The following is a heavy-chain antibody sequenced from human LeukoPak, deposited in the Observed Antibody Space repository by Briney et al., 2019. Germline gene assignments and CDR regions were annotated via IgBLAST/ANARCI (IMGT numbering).Heavy chain of an antibody. Sequence: GRSLRPSCAASGFTFSSYAMHWVRQAPGKGLEWVAVISYDGSNKYYADSVKGRFTISRDNSKNTLYLQMNSLRAEDTAVYYCARGPLRAFAYYYGMDVWGKGTTVTVSS. V-gene: IGHV3-30*04. CDR3: ARGPLRAFAYYYGMDV. CDR2: ISYDGSNK. D-gene: IGHD3-16*01. CDR1: GFTFSSYA. J-gene: IGHJ6*04.